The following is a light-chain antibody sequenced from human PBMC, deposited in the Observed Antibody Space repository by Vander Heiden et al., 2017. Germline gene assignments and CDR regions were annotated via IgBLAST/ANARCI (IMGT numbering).Light chain of an antibody. CDR1: QSLRHSNGKNY. CDR2: LGS. Sequence: DIVMTQSPLSLLVTPGESASISCRSSQSLRHSNGKNYLDWYLQKPGQSPQLLIYLGSDRASGVPDRFSGSGSGTDFTLKISSVEAEDVGVYYCMQALQTPWTFGQGTKVQIK. V-gene: IGKV2-28*01. J-gene: IGKJ1*01. CDR3: MQALQTPWT.